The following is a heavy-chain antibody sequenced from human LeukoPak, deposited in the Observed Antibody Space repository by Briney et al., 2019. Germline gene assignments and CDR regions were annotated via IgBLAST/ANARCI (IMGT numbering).Heavy chain of an antibody. D-gene: IGHD5-18*01. V-gene: IGHV3-49*04. Sequence: GRSLRLSCTASGFTFGDHAMSWVRQAPGKGLEWVGFIRSETYGGTTEYAASVKGRFTISRDDSKSIAYLQMNSLKTEDTAVYYCTRGPTQQWLYYGMDVWGQGTTVTVSS. CDR1: GFTFGDHA. CDR3: TRGPTQQWLYYGMDV. J-gene: IGHJ6*02. CDR2: IRSETYGGTT.